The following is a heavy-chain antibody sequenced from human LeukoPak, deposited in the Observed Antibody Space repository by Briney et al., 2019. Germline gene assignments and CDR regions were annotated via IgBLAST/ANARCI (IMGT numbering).Heavy chain of an antibody. CDR2: ITWSGSAI. J-gene: IGHJ5*02. V-gene: IGHV3-48*01. D-gene: IGHD5-12*01. CDR3: AKGQNSGYQNWFDP. Sequence: HAGGSLRLSCAASGFTLSSYSMNWVRQAPGKGLEWISHITWSGSAIFYADSVKGRFTISRDSAKNSLYLQMNSLRAEDTAVYYCAKGQNSGYQNWFDPWGQGTLVTVSS. CDR1: GFTLSSYS.